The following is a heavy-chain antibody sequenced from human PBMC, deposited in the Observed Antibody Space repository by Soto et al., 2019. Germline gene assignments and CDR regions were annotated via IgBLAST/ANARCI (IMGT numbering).Heavy chain of an antibody. CDR1: GGSISSGDYY. Sequence: QVQLQESGPGLVKPSQTLSLTCTVSGGSISSGDYYWSWIRQPPGKGLEWIGYIYYSGSTYYNPSLKGRVTISVDTSKTQFPLKLSSVTAADTAGYSCARGDCRSTGCFGGGAAAGNFDYWGQGTLVTVSS. CDR2: IYYSGST. D-gene: IGHD2-2*01. J-gene: IGHJ4*02. V-gene: IGHV4-30-4*01. CDR3: ARGDCRSTGCFGGGAAAGNFDY.